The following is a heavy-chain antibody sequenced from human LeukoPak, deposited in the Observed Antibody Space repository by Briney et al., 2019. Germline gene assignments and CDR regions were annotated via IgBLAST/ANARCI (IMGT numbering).Heavy chain of an antibody. CDR3: ARAVPDYYDSSGYWAPFGGFDP. Sequence: SQTLSLTCTVSGGSISSGDYYWSWIRQPPGKGLEWIGYIYYRGSTYYNPSLKSRVTISVDTSKNQFSLKLSSVTAADTAVYYCARAVPDYYDSSGYWAPFGGFDPWGQGTLVTVSS. D-gene: IGHD3-22*01. J-gene: IGHJ5*02. CDR2: IYYRGST. CDR1: GGSISSGDYY. V-gene: IGHV4-30-4*08.